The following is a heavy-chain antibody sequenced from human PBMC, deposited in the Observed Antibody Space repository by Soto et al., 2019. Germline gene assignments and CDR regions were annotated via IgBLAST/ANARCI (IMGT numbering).Heavy chain of an antibody. J-gene: IGHJ6*02. Sequence: GGSLRLSCAASGFNFNTYWMYWVRQAPGKGLEWVANIDTDESRKNYVDSVKGRFIISRDNAKNSLLLQMNSLRADDTAVYYCGRVPLDSNYSNGVDVWGQGTTVTVSS. V-gene: IGHV3-7*03. CDR1: GFNFNTYW. D-gene: IGHD4-4*01. CDR2: IDTDESRK. CDR3: GRVPLDSNYSNGVDV.